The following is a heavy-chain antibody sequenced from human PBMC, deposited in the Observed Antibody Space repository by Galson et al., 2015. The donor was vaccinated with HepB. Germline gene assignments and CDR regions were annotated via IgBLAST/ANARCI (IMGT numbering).Heavy chain of an antibody. CDR2: IYYSGST. J-gene: IGHJ4*02. D-gene: IGHD3-22*01. CDR1: GGSISSYY. Sequence: SETLSLTCTVSGGSISSYYWSWIRQPPGKGLEWIGYIYYSGSTNYNPSLKSRVTISVDTSKNQFSLKLSSVTAADTAVYYCARASYDSSGYYPQPFDYWGQGTLVTVSS. CDR3: ARASYDSSGYYPQPFDY. V-gene: IGHV4-59*01.